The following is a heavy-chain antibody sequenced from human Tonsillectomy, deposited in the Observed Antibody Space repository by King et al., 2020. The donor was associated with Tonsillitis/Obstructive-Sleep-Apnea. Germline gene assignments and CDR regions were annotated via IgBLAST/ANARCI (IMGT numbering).Heavy chain of an antibody. V-gene: IGHV2-70*15. D-gene: IGHD6-13*01. CDR2: IDWDDDK. CDR1: GFSLSTSGMC. Sequence: VTLKESGPALVKPTQTLTLTCTFSGFSLSTSGMCVSWIRQPPGKALEWLARIDWDDDKYYKTSLKTRLTISKDTSKNQVVLTMTNMDPVDTATYYCAAGIAACGTEYFQHWGQGTLVTVSS. J-gene: IGHJ1*01. CDR3: AAGIAACGTEYFQH.